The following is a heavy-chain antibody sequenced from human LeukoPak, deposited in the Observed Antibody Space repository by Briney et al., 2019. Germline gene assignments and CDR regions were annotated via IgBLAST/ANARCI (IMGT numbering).Heavy chain of an antibody. D-gene: IGHD6-19*01. CDR1: GFTFDDYG. V-gene: IGHV3-30*18. J-gene: IGHJ4*02. CDR2: ISYDGSNK. CDR3: AKGSSGWEFDY. Sequence: GGSLRLSCAASGFTFDDYGMSWVRQAPGKGLEWVAVISYDGSNKYYADSVKGRFTISRDNSKNTLYLQMNSLRAEDTAVYYCAKGSSGWEFDYWGQGTLVTVSS.